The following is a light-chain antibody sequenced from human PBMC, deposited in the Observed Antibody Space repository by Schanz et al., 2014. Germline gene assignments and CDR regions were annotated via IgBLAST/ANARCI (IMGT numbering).Light chain of an antibody. CDR2: SDN. Sequence: QSVLTQPPSASGTPGQRATISCSGSTSNIGSHTVSWYQHLPGTAPKLLIYSDNQRPSGVPDRFSGSKSGTSASLAISGLQSEDEADYYCAAWDDSLSGWVFGGGTKLTVL. J-gene: IGLJ3*02. V-gene: IGLV1-44*01. CDR3: AAWDDSLSGWV. CDR1: TSNIGSHT.